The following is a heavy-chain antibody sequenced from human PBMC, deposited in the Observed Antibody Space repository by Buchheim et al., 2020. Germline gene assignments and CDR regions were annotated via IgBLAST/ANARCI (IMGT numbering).Heavy chain of an antibody. J-gene: IGHJ5*02. Sequence: EVQLVESGGGLVKPGESLRVSCAASGFTFSNAWMNWVRQAPGKGLEWVGRIKIKCDDGTTDYASPVKGRFTISRDDSNNSLSLKMNSLKIEETAMYYCVTPNQGYCSGGTCGGTWGQGTL. CDR2: IKIKCDDGTT. D-gene: IGHD2-15*01. CDR3: VTPNQGYCSGGTCGGT. V-gene: IGHV3-15*01. CDR1: GFTFSNAW.